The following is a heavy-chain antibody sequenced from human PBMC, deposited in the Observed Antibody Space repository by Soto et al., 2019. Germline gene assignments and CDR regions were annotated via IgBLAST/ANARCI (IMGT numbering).Heavy chain of an antibody. D-gene: IGHD2-21*02. V-gene: IGHV3-30*18. CDR1: GFTSSSYG. CDR2: ISYDGSNK. CDR3: AKGEEHIVVVTATTDC. Sequence: SLRLSCAACGFTSSSYGMHWVRQAPGQGLEWVAVISYDGSNKYYADSVKGRFTISRDSSKNTLNLQMNSLRAEDTAVYYWAKGEEHIVVVTATTDCRGQGTLGTVYS. J-gene: IGHJ4*02.